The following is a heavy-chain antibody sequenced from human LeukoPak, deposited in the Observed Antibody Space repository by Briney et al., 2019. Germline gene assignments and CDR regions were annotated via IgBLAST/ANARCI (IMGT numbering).Heavy chain of an antibody. V-gene: IGHV1-18*04. J-gene: IGHJ6*02. Sequence: ASVKVSCKASGYTFTGYYMHWVRQAPGQGLEWMGWISAYNGNTNYAQKLQGRVTMTTDTSTSTAYMELRSLRSDDTAVYYCARLPPYGDYYYYGMDVWGQGTTVTVSS. CDR3: ARLPPYGDYYYYGMDV. CDR2: ISAYNGNT. D-gene: IGHD4-17*01. CDR1: GYTFTGYY.